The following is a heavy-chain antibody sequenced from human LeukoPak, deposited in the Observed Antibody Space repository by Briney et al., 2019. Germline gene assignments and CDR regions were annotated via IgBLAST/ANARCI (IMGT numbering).Heavy chain of an antibody. D-gene: IGHD2-8*02. CDR2: INHSGST. J-gene: IGHJ5*02. V-gene: IGHV4-34*01. Sequence: SETLSLTCAVYGGSFSGYYWSWIRQPPGKGLEWIGEINHSGSTNYNPSLKSRVTISVDTSKNQFSLKLSSVTAADTAVYYCARVPPGNWFDPWAQGTLVTVSS. CDR3: ARVPPGNWFDP. CDR1: GGSFSGYY.